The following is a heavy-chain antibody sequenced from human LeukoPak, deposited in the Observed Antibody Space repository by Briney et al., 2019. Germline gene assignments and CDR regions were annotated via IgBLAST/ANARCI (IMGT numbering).Heavy chain of an antibody. CDR2: ISGSGGST. CDR1: GFTFSSYA. J-gene: IGHJ2*01. V-gene: IGHV3-23*01. CDR3: AKDRTVGASYWYYDL. D-gene: IGHD1-26*01. Sequence: GGSLRLSCAASGFTFSSYAMSWVRQAPGKGLEWVSAISGSGGSTYYADSVKGRFTISRDNSKNTLYLQMNSLRAEDTAIYYCAKDRTVGASYWYYDLWGRGTLVTVSS.